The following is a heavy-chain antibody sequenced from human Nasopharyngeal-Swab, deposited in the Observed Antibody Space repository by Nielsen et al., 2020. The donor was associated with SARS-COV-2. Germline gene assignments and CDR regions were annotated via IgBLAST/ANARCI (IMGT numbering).Heavy chain of an antibody. J-gene: IGHJ4*02. V-gene: IGHV3-74*01. CDR1: RFTFSSYW. CDR2: ISPDGTTT. Sequence: GGSLRLSCSASRFTFSSYWMHWVRQAPGKGLVWVSRISPDGTTTGHADSVKGRFTISRDNARSALYLQINSLRADDTAVYYCTRDFDAATGYLGQGTLVTVSS. CDR3: TRDFDAATGY. D-gene: IGHD5-18*01.